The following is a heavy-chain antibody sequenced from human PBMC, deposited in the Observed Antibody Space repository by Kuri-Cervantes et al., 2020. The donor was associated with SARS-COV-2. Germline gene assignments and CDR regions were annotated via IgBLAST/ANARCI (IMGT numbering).Heavy chain of an antibody. D-gene: IGHD3-3*01. CDR1: GYFLAESS. V-gene: IGHV1-24*01. J-gene: IGHJ4*02. CDR3: ARAYDFWSGYYPH. CDR2: FDPDDAET. Sequence: ASVKVSCKVSGYFLAESSIHWVRQAPGKGLEWMGRFDPDDAETNYAQDFRGRVTMTEDTSTDTAYMELRSLRSEDTAVYYCARAYDFWSGYYPHWGQGTLVTVSS.